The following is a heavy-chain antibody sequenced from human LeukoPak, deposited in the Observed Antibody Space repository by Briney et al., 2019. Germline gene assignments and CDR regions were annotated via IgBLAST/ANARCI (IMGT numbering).Heavy chain of an antibody. CDR2: IYYSGST. J-gene: IGHJ4*02. D-gene: IGHD6-13*01. CDR3: ARGRPAAGQNFFDY. Sequence: TSETLSLNCTFSGVSVSSSSYYWDWIRQPPGKGLEWIGSIYYSGSTYYNPSLKSRVTISVDTSKNQFSLKVSSVSAADTAVYYCARGRPAAGQNFFDYWGQGTLVTVSS. V-gene: IGHV4-39*01. CDR1: GVSVSSSSYY.